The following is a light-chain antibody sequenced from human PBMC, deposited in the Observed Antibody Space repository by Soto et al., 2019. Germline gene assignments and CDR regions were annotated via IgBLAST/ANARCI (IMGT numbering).Light chain of an antibody. Sequence: QSALAQPASVSVSPGQSITISCTGSSTDVGGNKYVSWYQQHPGKAPKLIIYEVSYRPSGVSNRFSGSKSGNTASLTISGLRAEDEADYYCSSYSTGSTLVVFGSGTKVTVL. V-gene: IGLV2-14*01. CDR2: EVS. CDR3: SSYSTGSTLVV. J-gene: IGLJ1*01. CDR1: STDVGGNKY.